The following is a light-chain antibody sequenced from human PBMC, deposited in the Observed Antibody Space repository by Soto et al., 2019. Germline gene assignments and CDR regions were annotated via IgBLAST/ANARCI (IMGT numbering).Light chain of an antibody. Sequence: QSVLTQPSSVSGTPGQGVTISCSGSISNIGNNYVYWFQQLPGTAPKVLSNRNDQRPSGVPDRFSGSKSGTSASLAISGLRSADEAAYYCAAWDDTVRSYVFGTGTKLTVL. J-gene: IGLJ1*01. CDR2: RND. CDR3: AAWDDTVRSYV. CDR1: ISNIGNNY. V-gene: IGLV1-47*01.